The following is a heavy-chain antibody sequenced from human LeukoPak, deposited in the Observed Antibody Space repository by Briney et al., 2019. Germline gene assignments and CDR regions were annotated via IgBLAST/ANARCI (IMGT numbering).Heavy chain of an antibody. V-gene: IGHV3-15*01. CDR3: TTEYGYCGGDCYYFDY. Sequence: GGFLRLSCAASGFTFSNAWMSWVRQAPGKGLEWVGRIKSKTDGGTTDYAAPVKGRFTISRDDSKNTLYLQMNSLKTEDTAVYYCTTEYGYCGGDCYYFDYWGQGTLVTVSS. CDR2: IKSKTDGGTT. J-gene: IGHJ4*02. CDR1: GFTFSNAW. D-gene: IGHD2-21*02.